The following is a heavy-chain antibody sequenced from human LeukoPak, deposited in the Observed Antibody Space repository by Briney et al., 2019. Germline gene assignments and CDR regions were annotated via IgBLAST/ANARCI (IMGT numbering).Heavy chain of an antibody. Sequence: GGSLRLSCAASGFTFSSYSMNWVRQAPGKGLEWVSSISSSSSYIYYADSVKGRFTISRENAKKSLYLQMNRLRAEDTAVYYCSRDGSYSSSWYLDYWGQGTLVTVSS. CDR2: ISSSSSYI. CDR1: GFTFSSYS. J-gene: IGHJ4*02. D-gene: IGHD6-13*01. V-gene: IGHV3-21*01. CDR3: SRDGSYSSSWYLDY.